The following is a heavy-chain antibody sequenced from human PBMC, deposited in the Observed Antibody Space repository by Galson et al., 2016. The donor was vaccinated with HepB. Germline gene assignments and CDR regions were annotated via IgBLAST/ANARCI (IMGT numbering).Heavy chain of an antibody. CDR2: VHYNGAT. CDR3: ARGIHSSGYF. J-gene: IGHJ1*01. D-gene: IGHD3-22*01. V-gene: IGHV4-39*07. CDR1: GGSISSSSHY. Sequence: SETLSLTCTVSGGSISSSSHYWAWIRQPPGKGPECIGSVHYNGATQYNPSLTSRVSISLHTSKNQLSLRLDSVTAADTAIYYCARGIHSSGYFWGQGILVTVSS.